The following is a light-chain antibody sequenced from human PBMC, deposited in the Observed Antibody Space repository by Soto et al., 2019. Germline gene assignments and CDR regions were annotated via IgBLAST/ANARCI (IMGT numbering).Light chain of an antibody. CDR1: QVITND. Sequence: IQMTQSPSSLSASVGDRATITCRASQVITNDLGWYQQKPGKAPRRLIYAASSLQSGVPSRFSGSGSGSEFTLTISSLQPEDFATYYCLQHNTYPSTFGQGTKVDIK. CDR2: AAS. CDR3: LQHNTYPST. V-gene: IGKV1-17*01. J-gene: IGKJ1*01.